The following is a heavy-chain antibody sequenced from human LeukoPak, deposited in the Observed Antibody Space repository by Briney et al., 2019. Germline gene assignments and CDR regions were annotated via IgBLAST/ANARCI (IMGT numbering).Heavy chain of an antibody. J-gene: IGHJ3*02. CDR2: IYPGDSDT. CDR3: ARHEDANRDAFDI. Sequence: KPGESLKISCKGSGYSFTSYWIGWVRQMPGKGLEWMGIIYPGDSDTRYSPSFQGQVTISADKSISTAYLQWSSLKASDTAMYYCARHEDANRDAFDIWGQGTMVTVSS. CDR1: GYSFTSYW. D-gene: IGHD1-14*01. V-gene: IGHV5-51*01.